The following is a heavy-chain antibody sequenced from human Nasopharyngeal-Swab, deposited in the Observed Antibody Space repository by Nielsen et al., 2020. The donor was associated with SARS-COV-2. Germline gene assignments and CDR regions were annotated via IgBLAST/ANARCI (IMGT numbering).Heavy chain of an antibody. CDR2: ITSSSSYI. V-gene: IGHV3-21*01. CDR3: ARTAAFCGGDCYSEFFQH. J-gene: IGHJ1*01. CDR1: GFTFSSYS. D-gene: IGHD2-21*02. Sequence: GGSLRLSCAASGFTFSSYSMNWVRQAPGKGLEWVSSITSSSSYINYADSVRGRITISRDNAKNSLYLQMNNLRADDTAVYYCARTAAFCGGDCYSEFFQHWGQGTLVTVSS.